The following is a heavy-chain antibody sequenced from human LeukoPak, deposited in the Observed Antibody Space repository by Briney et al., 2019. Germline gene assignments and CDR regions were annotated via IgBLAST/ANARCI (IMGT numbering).Heavy chain of an antibody. V-gene: IGHV4-38-2*01. J-gene: IGHJ2*01. CDR1: GYSISSGYY. Sequence: SETLSLTCAVSGYSISSGYYWGWIRQPPGKGLEWIGSIYHSGSTYYNPSLKSRVTISVDTSKNQFSLKLSSVTAADTAVYYCASGSWYFDLWGRGTLVTVSS. CDR2: IYHSGST. CDR3: ASGSWYFDL. D-gene: IGHD6-19*01.